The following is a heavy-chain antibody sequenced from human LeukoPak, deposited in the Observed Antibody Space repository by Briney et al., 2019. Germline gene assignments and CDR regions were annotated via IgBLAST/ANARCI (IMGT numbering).Heavy chain of an antibody. CDR1: GFTFSSYW. CDR3: AKDSSFYGDYLFDY. V-gene: IGHV3-74*01. Sequence: PGGSLRLSCAVSGFTFSSYWMHWVRQAPGKGLVWISRINSDGSTTTYADSVKGRFTISRDNSKNTLYLQMNSLRAEDTAVYYCAKDSSFYGDYLFDYWGQGTLVTVSS. D-gene: IGHD4-17*01. J-gene: IGHJ4*02. CDR2: INSDGSTT.